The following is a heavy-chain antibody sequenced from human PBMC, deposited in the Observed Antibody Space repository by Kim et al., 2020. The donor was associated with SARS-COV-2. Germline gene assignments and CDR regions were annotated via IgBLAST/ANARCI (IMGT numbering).Heavy chain of an antibody. CDR2: INHSGST. J-gene: IGHJ4*02. V-gene: IGHV4-34*01. CDR3: ARGHSGPGTIFGVVITNRKKYYFDY. CDR1: GGSFSGYY. Sequence: SETLSLTCAVYGGSFSGYYWSWIRQPPGKGLEWIGEINHSGSTNYNPSLKSRVTISVDTSKNQFSLKLSSVTAADTAVYYCARGHSGPGTIFGVVITNRKKYYFDYWGQGTLVTVSS. D-gene: IGHD3-3*01.